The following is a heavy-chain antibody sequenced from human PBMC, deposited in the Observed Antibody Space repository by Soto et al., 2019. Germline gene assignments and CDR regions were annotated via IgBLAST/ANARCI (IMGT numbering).Heavy chain of an antibody. CDR3: ARDHKGGYYYYGMDV. CDR2: ISSSGSTI. V-gene: IGHV3-48*03. CDR1: GFTFSSYE. J-gene: IGHJ6*02. Sequence: GGSLRLSCAASGFTFSSYEMNWVRQAPGKGLEWVSYISSSGSTIYYADSVKGRFTISRDNAKNSLYLQMNSLRAEDTAVYYCARDHKGGYYYYGMDVWGQGTTVAVSS.